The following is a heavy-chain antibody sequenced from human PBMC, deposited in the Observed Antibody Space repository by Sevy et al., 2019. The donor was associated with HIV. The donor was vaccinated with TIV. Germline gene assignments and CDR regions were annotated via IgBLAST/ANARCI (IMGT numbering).Heavy chain of an antibody. CDR2: INHSGST. V-gene: IGHV4-34*01. Sequence: SESLSLTCAVYGGSFSGYYWNWIRQSPGKGLEWIGEINHSGSTHYNPSLKSRVTISVDTSKNQFSLRLNSVTAADTAVHYCARAPPVVAVPCAPSWFDPWGQGTQVTVSS. CDR3: ARAPPVVAVPCAPSWFDP. D-gene: IGHD2-2*01. CDR1: GGSFSGYY. J-gene: IGHJ5*02.